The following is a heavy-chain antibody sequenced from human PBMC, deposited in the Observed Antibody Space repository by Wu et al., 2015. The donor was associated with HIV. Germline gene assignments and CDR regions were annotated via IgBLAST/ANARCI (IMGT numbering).Heavy chain of an antibody. CDR1: GYSFTDYY. CDR2: INPKSGGT. V-gene: IGHV1-2*02. Sequence: QVQLVQSGAEVKKPGASVKVSCKASGYSFTDYYIYWVRQAPGQGLEWMGWINPKSGGTNYAQKFQGRVTMTRDTSLSTAFMELSRLRSDDTAVYYCARGIYDLTPFYSWGQGTLVTVSS. CDR3: ARGIYDLTPFYS. D-gene: IGHD5/OR15-5a*01. J-gene: IGHJ4*02.